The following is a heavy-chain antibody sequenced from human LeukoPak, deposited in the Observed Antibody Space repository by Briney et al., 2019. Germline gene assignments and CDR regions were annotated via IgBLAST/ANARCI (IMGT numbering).Heavy chain of an antibody. CDR2: INPNSGNT. Sequence: ASVKVSCKASGYTFTNYDINWVRQAAGQGLEWMGWINPNSGNTGYAQKFQGRVTITADESTSTAYMELSSLRSEDTAVYYCARATSSPGQAIQGGYGAFDIWGQGTMVTVSS. J-gene: IGHJ3*02. CDR1: GYTFTNYD. D-gene: IGHD6-13*01. V-gene: IGHV1-8*03. CDR3: ARATSSPGQAIQGGYGAFDI.